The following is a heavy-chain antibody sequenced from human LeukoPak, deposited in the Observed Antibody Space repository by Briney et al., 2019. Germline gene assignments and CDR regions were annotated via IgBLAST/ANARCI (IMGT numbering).Heavy chain of an antibody. D-gene: IGHD6-6*01. CDR1: GFTFSSYG. V-gene: IGHV3-33*01. Sequence: GGSLRLSCAASGFTFSSYGMHWVRQAPGKGLEWVAVIWYDGSNKYYADSVKGRFTISRDNSKNTLYLQMNSLRAEDTAVYYCASDWPSDGMDVWGQGTTVTVSS. J-gene: IGHJ6*02. CDR2: IWYDGSNK. CDR3: ASDWPSDGMDV.